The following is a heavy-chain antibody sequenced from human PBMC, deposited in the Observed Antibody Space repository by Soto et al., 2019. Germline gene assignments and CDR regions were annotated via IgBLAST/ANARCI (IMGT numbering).Heavy chain of an antibody. D-gene: IGHD3-22*01. CDR1: GGSFSGYY. CDR2: INHSGST. J-gene: IGHJ3*02. V-gene: IGHV4-34*01. Sequence: SETLSLTCAVYGGSFSGYYWSWIRQPPGKGLEWIGEINHSGSTNYNPSLKSRVTISVDTSKNQFSLKLSPVTAADTAVYYCARRHYYDSRGSGAFDIWGQGTMVTVSS. CDR3: ARRHYYDSRGSGAFDI.